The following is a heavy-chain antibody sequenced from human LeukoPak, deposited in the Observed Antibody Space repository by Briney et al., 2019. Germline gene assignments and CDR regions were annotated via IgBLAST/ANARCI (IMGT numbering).Heavy chain of an antibody. J-gene: IGHJ4*02. D-gene: IGHD2-15*01. CDR1: GFTFSSYA. Sequence: GGSLRLSCAASGFTFSSYAMSWVRQAPGKGLEWVSAISGSGGNTYYADSLKGRFTISRDNSKNTLYLQMNNLRAEDTGVYYCAKEKLYCSGGSCYSGYYFDYWGQGTLVTVSS. CDR3: AKEKLYCSGGSCYSGYYFDY. V-gene: IGHV3-23*01. CDR2: ISGSGGNT.